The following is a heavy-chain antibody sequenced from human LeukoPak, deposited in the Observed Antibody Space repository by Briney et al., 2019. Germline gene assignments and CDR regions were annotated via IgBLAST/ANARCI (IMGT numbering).Heavy chain of an antibody. J-gene: IGHJ3*02. Sequence: GGSLRLSCEASGFTFSSYTMNWVRQAPGEGLEWVSSITSSSSSIYYADSVKGRFTISRDNSKSTLYLQMNSLRAEDTAVYYCARGSDAFDIWGQGTMVTVSS. V-gene: IGHV3-21*04. CDR1: GFTFSSYT. CDR2: ITSSSSSI. CDR3: ARGSDAFDI.